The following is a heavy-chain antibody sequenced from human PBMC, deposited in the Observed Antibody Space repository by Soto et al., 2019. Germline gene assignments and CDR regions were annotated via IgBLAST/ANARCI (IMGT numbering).Heavy chain of an antibody. J-gene: IGHJ3*02. CDR2: ISYDGSNK. D-gene: IGHD3-3*01. CDR3: AKDRALLRFLEWLLDDAFDI. CDR1: GFTFSSYG. Sequence: QVQLVESGGRVVQPGRSMRLSCAASGFTFSSYGMHWVRQAPGKGLEWVAVISYDGSNKYYADSVKGRFTISRDNSKNTLYLQMNSLRAEDTAVYYCAKDRALLRFLEWLLDDAFDIWGQGTMVTVSS. V-gene: IGHV3-30*18.